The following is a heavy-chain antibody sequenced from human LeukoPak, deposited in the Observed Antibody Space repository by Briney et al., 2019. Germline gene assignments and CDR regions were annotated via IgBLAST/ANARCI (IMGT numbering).Heavy chain of an antibody. CDR3: ARAEYSRYYYYYGMDV. J-gene: IGHJ6*02. D-gene: IGHD6-6*01. Sequence: PGGSLRLSCAASGFTFSSYGMHWVRQAPGKGLEWVAVIWYDGSNKYYADSVKGRFTISRDNSKNTLYLQMNSLRAEDTAVYYCARAEYSRYYYYYGMDVWGQGTTVTVSS. V-gene: IGHV3-33*08. CDR1: GFTFSSYG. CDR2: IWYDGSNK.